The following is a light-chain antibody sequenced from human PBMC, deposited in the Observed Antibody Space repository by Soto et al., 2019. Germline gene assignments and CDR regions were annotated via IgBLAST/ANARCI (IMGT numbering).Light chain of an antibody. CDR3: SSYTSSSTPSDV. V-gene: IGLV2-14*01. CDR1: SSDVGGYNY. Sequence: QSALTQPASVSGSPGQSITISCTGTSSDVGGYNYVSWYQQHPGKAPKLMIYEVSNRPSGVSNRFSGSKSGNTASLTISGLQAEDEADYYYSSYTSSSTPSDVFGAGTKVTVL. CDR2: EVS. J-gene: IGLJ1*01.